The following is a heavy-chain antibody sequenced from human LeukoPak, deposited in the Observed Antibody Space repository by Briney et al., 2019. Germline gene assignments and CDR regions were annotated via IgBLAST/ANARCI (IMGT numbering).Heavy chain of an antibody. CDR3: AKDWGLYDSSGYQLGGYFDY. CDR1: GFTFSSYA. V-gene: IGHV3-9*01. Sequence: GGSLRLSCAVSGFTFSSYAMNWVRQAPGKGLEGVSGISWNSGSIGYADSVKGRFTISRDNAKNSLYLQMNSLRAEDTALYYCAKDWGLYDSSGYQLGGYFDYWGQGTLVTVSA. D-gene: IGHD3-22*01. CDR2: ISWNSGSI. J-gene: IGHJ4*02.